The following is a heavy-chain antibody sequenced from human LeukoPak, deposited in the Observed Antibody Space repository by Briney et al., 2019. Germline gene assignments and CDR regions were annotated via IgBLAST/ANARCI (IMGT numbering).Heavy chain of an antibody. Sequence: SETLSLTCTVSGGSISSGGYYWGWVRQHPGKGLEWIGYIYYSGRTYYNPSLNSRVTISVDTSKNPFSLKLSSVTAADTAVYYCARGSLTYYDSSGYYYRAFDIWGQGTMVTVSS. V-gene: IGHV4-31*03. CDR3: ARGSLTYYDSSGYYYRAFDI. CDR1: GGSISSGGYY. J-gene: IGHJ3*02. CDR2: IYYSGRT. D-gene: IGHD3-22*01.